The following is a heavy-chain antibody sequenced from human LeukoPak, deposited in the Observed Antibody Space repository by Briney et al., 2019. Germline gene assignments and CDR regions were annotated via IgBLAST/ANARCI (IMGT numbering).Heavy chain of an antibody. D-gene: IGHD3-10*02. V-gene: IGHV3-9*01. CDR1: GFTFDDYA. CDR3: AALGITMVGGV. J-gene: IGHJ6*04. Sequence: GGSLRLSCAASGFTFDDYAMHWVRQAPGKGLEWVSGICWNRVSIGYADSVKGRFTIPRDNAKNCLNLKMNSMRAEDTAVYYCAALGITMVGGVWGKGTTVTISS. CDR2: ICWNRVSI.